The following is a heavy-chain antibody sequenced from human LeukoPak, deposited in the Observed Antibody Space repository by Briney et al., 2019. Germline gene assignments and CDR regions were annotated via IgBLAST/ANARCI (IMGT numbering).Heavy chain of an antibody. V-gene: IGHV3-49*04. CDR1: GFSLGDFA. J-gene: IGHJ4*02. CDR2: IRSKSYGDTT. CDR3: TRGDPPLQWELHCL. Sequence: PGGSLRLSCTASGFSLGDFAMSWVRQAPGKGLEWVAFIRSKSYGDTTEYAASVKGRFTISRDDSKSIAYLQMNSLRTEDTAVYYCTRGDPPLQWELHCLWGQGTLVTVSS. D-gene: IGHD4-23*01.